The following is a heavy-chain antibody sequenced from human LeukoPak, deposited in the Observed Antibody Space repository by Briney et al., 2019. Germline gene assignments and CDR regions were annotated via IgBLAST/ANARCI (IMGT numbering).Heavy chain of an antibody. V-gene: IGHV3-21*01. J-gene: IGHJ4*02. CDR1: GFTFSSYS. CDR2: ISSSSSSYI. D-gene: IGHD2-8*01. Sequence: GGSLRLSCAASGFTFSSYSMNWVRQAPGKGLEWVSSISSSSSSYIYYADSVKGRFTISRDNAKNSLYLQMNSLRAEDTAVYYCARDTFAVYYKPIATDFDYWGQGTLVTVSS. CDR3: ARDTFAVYYKPIATDFDY.